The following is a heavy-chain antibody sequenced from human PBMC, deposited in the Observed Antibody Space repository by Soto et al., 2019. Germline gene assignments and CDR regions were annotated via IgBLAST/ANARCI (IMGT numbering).Heavy chain of an antibody. D-gene: IGHD3-3*01. CDR2: TRNKANSYTT. CDR3: ARGAKYYDFWSGYYYNYYYYGMGV. V-gene: IGHV3-72*01. J-gene: IGHJ6*02. Sequence: GGSLRLSCAASGFTFSDHYMDWVRQAPGKGLEWVGRTRNKANSYTTEYAASVKGRFTISRDDSKNSLYLQMNSLKTEDTAVYYCARGAKYYDFWSGYYYNYYYYGMGVWGQGTTVTVSS. CDR1: GFTFSDHY.